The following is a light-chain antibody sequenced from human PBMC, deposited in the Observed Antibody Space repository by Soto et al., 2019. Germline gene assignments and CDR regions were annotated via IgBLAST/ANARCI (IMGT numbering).Light chain of an antibody. CDR1: QSVSSD. CDR3: QQYNNWLWT. J-gene: IGKJ1*01. V-gene: IGKV3-15*01. CDR2: GAT. Sequence: EIVMTQSPATLSVSPGESATLSCRASQSVSSDLAWYKQKPGQAPRVLIYGATTKATGISARFSGSGCGTEFTRTIGRLQSENFAVYYCQQYNNWLWTFGQGTKVEIK.